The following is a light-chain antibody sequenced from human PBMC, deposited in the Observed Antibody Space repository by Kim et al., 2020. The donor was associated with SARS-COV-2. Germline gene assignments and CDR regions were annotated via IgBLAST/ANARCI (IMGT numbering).Light chain of an antibody. CDR2: GAS. V-gene: IGKV3-20*01. CDR3: HHYGSAPQT. Sequence: SPGERATPPCRASEIITSTYLAWYQQKPGQAPRVLIYGASRRATGTPDRFSGSGSGTDFSLTISRLEPEDSAVYYCHHYGSAPQTFGQGTKVDIK. J-gene: IGKJ1*01. CDR1: EIITSTY.